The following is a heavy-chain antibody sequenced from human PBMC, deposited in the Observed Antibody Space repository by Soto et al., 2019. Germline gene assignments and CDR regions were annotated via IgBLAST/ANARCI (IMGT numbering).Heavy chain of an antibody. Sequence: QVQVVQSGAEVKKPGASVKVSCKASGYTFTGYYMHWVRQAPGQGLEWMGWIIPNNGGTKYAQKFQDRVTMTRDTSISTAYMYLSRLRSDDTAVYYCARGTFDSSGDYFAGWFGPWGQGTLVTVSS. CDR3: ARGTFDSSGDYFAGWFGP. J-gene: IGHJ5*02. V-gene: IGHV1-2*02. CDR1: GYTFTGYY. D-gene: IGHD3-22*01. CDR2: IIPNNGGT.